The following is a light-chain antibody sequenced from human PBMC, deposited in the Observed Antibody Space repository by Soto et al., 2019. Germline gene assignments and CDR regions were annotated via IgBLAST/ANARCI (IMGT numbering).Light chain of an antibody. J-gene: IGKJ5*01. CDR1: QSVSSR. V-gene: IGKV3-11*01. CDR2: GAS. CDR3: QQRSNWPT. Sequence: EIVLTQSPGTLSLSPGETATLSCRASQSVSSRLAWYQQKRGQAPRLLICGASTRATGIPDRFSGSGSGTDFTLTISSLEPEDFAVYYCQQRSNWPTFGQGTRLEI.